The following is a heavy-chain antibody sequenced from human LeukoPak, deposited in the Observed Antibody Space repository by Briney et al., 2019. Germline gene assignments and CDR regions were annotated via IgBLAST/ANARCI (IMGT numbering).Heavy chain of an antibody. CDR3: ARRYGSGSYFDAFDI. Sequence: KPSETLSLTCTVSGGSISSYYWSWIRQPPGKGLEWIGYIYHSGSTYYNPSLKSRVTISVDRSKNQFSLKLSSVTAADTAVYYCARRYGSGSYFDAFDIWGQGTMVTVSS. CDR2: IYHSGST. CDR1: GGSISSYY. D-gene: IGHD3-10*01. V-gene: IGHV4-59*12. J-gene: IGHJ3*02.